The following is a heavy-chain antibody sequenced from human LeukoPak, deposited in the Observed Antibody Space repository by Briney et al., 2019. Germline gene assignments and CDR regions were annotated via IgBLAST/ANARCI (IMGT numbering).Heavy chain of an antibody. CDR2: IYTSGST. V-gene: IGHV4-61*02. CDR1: GGSISSGGYY. D-gene: IGHD6-6*01. CDR3: ARDPYSSSSLGYYYYYYMDV. Sequence: PSETLSLTCTVSGGSISSGGYYWSCIRQPAGKGLEWIGRIYTSGSTNYNPSLKSRVTISVDTSKTQFSLKLSSVTAADTAVYYCARDPYSSSSLGYYYYYYMDVWGKGTTVTVSS. J-gene: IGHJ6*03.